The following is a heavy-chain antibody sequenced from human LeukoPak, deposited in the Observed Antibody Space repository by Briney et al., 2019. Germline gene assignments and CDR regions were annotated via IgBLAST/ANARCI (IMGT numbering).Heavy chain of an antibody. CDR3: ARDGYYDYVWGVT. CDR1: GYTFTGYY. V-gene: IGHV1-2*06. CDR2: VNPNRGGT. Sequence: ASVKVSCKASGYTFTGYYMHWVRQAPGQGLEWMGRVNPNRGGTKYAQKFQGRVTMTRDTSISTAYMELSRLRSDDTAVYYCARDGYYDYVWGVTWGQGTLVTVSS. D-gene: IGHD3-16*01. J-gene: IGHJ5*02.